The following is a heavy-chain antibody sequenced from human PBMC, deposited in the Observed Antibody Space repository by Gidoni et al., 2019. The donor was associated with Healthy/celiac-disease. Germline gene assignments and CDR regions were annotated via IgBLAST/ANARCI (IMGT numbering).Heavy chain of an antibody. Sequence: EVQRVESGGGLVRPGASLSLSCSSPGVTFSNYSMNWGRQAPGKGLEWVSYISSSSSTIYYADSVKGRFTISRDNAKNSLYLQMNSLRAEDTAVYYCARGTDASDYWGQGTLVTVSS. D-gene: IGHD4-17*01. CDR2: ISSSSSTI. J-gene: IGHJ4*02. CDR3: ARGTDASDY. V-gene: IGHV3-48*04. CDR1: GVTFSNYS.